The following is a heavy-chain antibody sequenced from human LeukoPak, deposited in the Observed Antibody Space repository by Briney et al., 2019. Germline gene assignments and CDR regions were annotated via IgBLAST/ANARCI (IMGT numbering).Heavy chain of an antibody. D-gene: IGHD6-13*01. CDR1: GFTFSSYA. J-gene: IGHJ4*02. Sequence: PGGSLRLSCAASGFTFSSYAMSWVRQAPGKGLEWVSAISGSGGSTYYADSVKGRFTISRDNSKNTLYLQMNSLRAEDTAVYYCAKVEVSGIAAAGRTRPFDYWGQGTLVTVFS. CDR2: ISGSGGST. CDR3: AKVEVSGIAAAGRTRPFDY. V-gene: IGHV3-23*01.